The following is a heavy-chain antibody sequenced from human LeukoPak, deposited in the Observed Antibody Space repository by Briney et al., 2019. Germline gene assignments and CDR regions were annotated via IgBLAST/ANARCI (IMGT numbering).Heavy chain of an antibody. D-gene: IGHD2-21*02. J-gene: IGHJ4*02. CDR3: ARVDCGADCYVNY. CDR2: IYYSGST. V-gene: IGHV4-59*01. CDR1: GGSISRYY. Sequence: SETLSLTCTVSGGSISRYYWSWIRQPPGKGLEWIGYIYYSGSTNYNPSLKSRVTISIDTSKSQFSLKLSSVTAADTAVYYCARVDCGADCYVNYWGQGTLVTVSS.